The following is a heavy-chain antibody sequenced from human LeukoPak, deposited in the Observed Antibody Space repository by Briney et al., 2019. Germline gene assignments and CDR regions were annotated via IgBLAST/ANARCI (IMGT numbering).Heavy chain of an antibody. Sequence: PGGSLRLSCAASGFTFSSYAMSWVRQAPGKGLEWVSAISGSGGSTYYADSVKGRFTISRDNSKNTLYLQMNSLGAEDTAVYYCAKVRGTGYNWNDFFDYWGQGTLVTVSS. D-gene: IGHD1-1*01. J-gene: IGHJ4*02. V-gene: IGHV3-23*01. CDR3: AKVRGTGYNWNDFFDY. CDR1: GFTFSSYA. CDR2: ISGSGGST.